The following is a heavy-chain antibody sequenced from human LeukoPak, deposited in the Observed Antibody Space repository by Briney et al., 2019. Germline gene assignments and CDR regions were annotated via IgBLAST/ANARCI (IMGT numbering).Heavy chain of an antibody. V-gene: IGHV3-74*01. CDR1: GFTFSNYA. CDR3: AKVLGGLWPGIDY. J-gene: IGHJ4*02. Sequence: GGSLRLSCAASGFTFSNYAMNWVRQAPGKGPVWVSRINSDGSSTRYADSVTGRFTISRDNAKNTVYLQMNSLRAEGTAVYYCAKVLGGLWPGIDYWGQGTVVTVSS. CDR2: INSDGSST. D-gene: IGHD2-15*01.